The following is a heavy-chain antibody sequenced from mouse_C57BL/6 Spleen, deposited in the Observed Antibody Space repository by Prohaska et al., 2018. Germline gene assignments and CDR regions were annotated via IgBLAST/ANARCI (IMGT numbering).Heavy chain of an antibody. J-gene: IGHJ2*01. D-gene: IGHD4-1*01. CDR2: IYPGSGST. CDR3: ARGDNWDY. Sequence: ITWVKQKPGQGLEWIGDIYPGSGSTNYNEKFKSKATLTVDTSSSTAYMQLSSLTSEDSAVYYCARGDNWDYWGQGTTLTVSS. V-gene: IGHV1-55*01.